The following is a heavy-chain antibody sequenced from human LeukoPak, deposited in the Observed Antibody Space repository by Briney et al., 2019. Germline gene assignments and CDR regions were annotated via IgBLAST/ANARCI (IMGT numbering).Heavy chain of an antibody. V-gene: IGHV1-69*06. J-gene: IGHJ5*02. CDR2: IIPIFGTA. Sequence: GASVKVSCKASGGTFSSYAISWVRQAPGQGLEWMGGIIPIFGTANYAQKFQGRVTITADKSTSTAYMELSSLRSEDTAVYYCARVARAGYNWFDPWGQGTLVTVSS. CDR1: GGTFSSYA. CDR3: ARVARAGYNWFDP. D-gene: IGHD3-10*01.